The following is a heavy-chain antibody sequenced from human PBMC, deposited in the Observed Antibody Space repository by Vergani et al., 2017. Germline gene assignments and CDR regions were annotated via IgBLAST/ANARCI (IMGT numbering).Heavy chain of an antibody. CDR2: INWNGGST. D-gene: IGHD3-10*01. V-gene: IGHV3-20*01. Sequence: EVQLVESGGGLVQPGGSLRLSCAASGFTFDDYGMSWVRQAPGKGLEWVSGINWNGGSTGYADSVKGRFTISRDNAKNSLYLQMNSLRAEDTALYHCARGGGSDYYYYGMDVWGQGTTVTVSS. CDR3: ARGGGSDYYYYGMDV. CDR1: GFTFDDYG. J-gene: IGHJ6*02.